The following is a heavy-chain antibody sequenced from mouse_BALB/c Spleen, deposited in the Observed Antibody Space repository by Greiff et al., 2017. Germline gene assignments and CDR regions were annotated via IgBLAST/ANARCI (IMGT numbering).Heavy chain of an antibody. CDR2: IYPGSGST. CDR1: GYTFTDYV. J-gene: IGHJ4*01. D-gene: IGHD2-1*01. V-gene: IGHV1-77*01. CDR3: AREGRYCYGNYVGYAMDY. Sequence: VQLQQSGPELVKPGASVKMSCKASGYTFTDYVISWVKQRTGQGLEWIGEIYPGSGSTYYNEKFKGKATLTADKSSNTAYMQLSSLTSEDSAVYFCAREGRYCYGNYVGYAMDYWGQGTSVTVSS.